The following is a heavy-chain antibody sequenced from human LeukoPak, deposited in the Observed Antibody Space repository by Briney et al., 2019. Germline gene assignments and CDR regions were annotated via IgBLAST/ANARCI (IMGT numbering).Heavy chain of an antibody. CDR3: ARELEWGYYDSSGYYFDY. J-gene: IGHJ4*02. Sequence: SETLSLTCAVYGGSFSDYYWNWIRQHPGKGLEWIGEINHSGSTNYNPSLKSRVTISVDTSKNQFSLMLSSVTAADTAVYYCARELEWGYYDSSGYYFDYWGQGTLVTVSS. D-gene: IGHD3-22*01. CDR1: GGSFSDYY. CDR2: INHSGST. V-gene: IGHV4-34*01.